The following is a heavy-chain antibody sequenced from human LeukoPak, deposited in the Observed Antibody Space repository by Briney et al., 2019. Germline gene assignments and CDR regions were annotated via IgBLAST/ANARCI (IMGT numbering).Heavy chain of an antibody. Sequence: ASVKVSCKASGYTFTSYDINWVRQATGQGLEWMGWMNPNSGNTGYAQKFQGRVTMTRNTSISTAYMELSSLRSEDTAVYYCARELGYCSSTSCYGYFDYWGQGTLVTVSS. CDR3: ARELGYCSSTSCYGYFDY. CDR2: MNPNSGNT. V-gene: IGHV1-8*01. J-gene: IGHJ4*02. CDR1: GYTFTSYD. D-gene: IGHD2-2*01.